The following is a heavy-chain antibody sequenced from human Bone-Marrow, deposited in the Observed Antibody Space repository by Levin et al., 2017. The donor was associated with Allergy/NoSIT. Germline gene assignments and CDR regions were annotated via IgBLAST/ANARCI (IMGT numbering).Heavy chain of an antibody. D-gene: IGHD3-9*01. CDR3: ATRKVHTGDYSLVFNFAMDF. V-gene: IGHV1-24*01. Sequence: GESLKISCKLFGYTHTELPMHWVRQAPGKGLEWMGSHDPEDGETSYAQNLQGRVTMTEDTSTDTAYMELTSLRSDDTAVYYCATRKVHTGDYSLVFNFAMDFWGQGNTVTVSS. J-gene: IGHJ6*02. CDR1: GYTHTELP. CDR2: HDPEDGET.